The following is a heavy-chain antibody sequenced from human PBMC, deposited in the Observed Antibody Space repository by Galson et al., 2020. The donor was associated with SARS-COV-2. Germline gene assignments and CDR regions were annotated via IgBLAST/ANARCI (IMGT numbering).Heavy chain of an antibody. J-gene: IGHJ4*02. CDR1: VFAFSSYT. V-gene: IGHV3-21*01. CDR2: LDTSSTYI. D-gene: IGHD3-10*01. Sequence: GESLKIPCAASVFAFSSYTMNWVRQATGKGLARVASLDTSSTYIYHADSLKGRFTISRDNAENSLYLQMNSLRAEDTAVYYCARSPPASTSGTSIYFDYWGQGTQVTVSS. CDR3: ARSPPASTSGTSIYFDY.